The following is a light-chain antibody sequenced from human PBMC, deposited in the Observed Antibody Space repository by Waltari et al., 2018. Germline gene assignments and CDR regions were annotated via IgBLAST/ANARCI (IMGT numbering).Light chain of an antibody. CDR3: QTGGHGTWV. Sequence: QLVLTQSPSASASLGASVKLTCPLSSGHSSNIIPWHQQQPEKGPRYLMKVNSDGSHSKGDEIPDRFSGSSSGAERYLTISSVQSEDEADYYCQTGGHGTWVFGGGTKLTVL. J-gene: IGLJ3*02. CDR2: VNSDGSH. CDR1: SGHSSNI. V-gene: IGLV4-69*01.